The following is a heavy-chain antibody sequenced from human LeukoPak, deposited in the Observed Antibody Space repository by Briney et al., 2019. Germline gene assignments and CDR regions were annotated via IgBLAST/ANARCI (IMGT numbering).Heavy chain of an antibody. V-gene: IGHV3-74*01. CDR3: AALDHGHDF. CDR1: GFTFNTYW. Sequence: QPGRSLRLSCAASGFTFNTYWMHWVRQAPGKGLVWVSRINSDGSSPAYADSVRGRFTISRDNAKNTLYLQMNSLRADDTAVYYCAALDHGHDFWGQGTLVTVSS. CDR2: INSDGSSP. J-gene: IGHJ4*02.